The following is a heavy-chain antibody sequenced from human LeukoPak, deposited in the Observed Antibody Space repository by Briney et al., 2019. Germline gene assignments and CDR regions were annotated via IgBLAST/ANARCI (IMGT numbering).Heavy chain of an antibody. CDR2: ISASGGTT. Sequence: PGGSLRLSCAASGFAFSTYSISWVRQAPGKGLEWVSAISASGGTTYYADSVKGRFTISRDNSKNTLYLQMSSLRAEDTAVYYCAKEPREYCSSTSCPNWIDPWGQGTLVTVSS. V-gene: IGHV3-23*01. J-gene: IGHJ5*02. CDR3: AKEPREYCSSTSCPNWIDP. CDR1: GFAFSTYS. D-gene: IGHD2-2*01.